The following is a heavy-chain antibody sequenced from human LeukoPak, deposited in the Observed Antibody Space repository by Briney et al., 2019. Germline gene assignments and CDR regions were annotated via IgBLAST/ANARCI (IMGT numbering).Heavy chain of an antibody. Sequence: KTSETLSLTCSVSGGPLSTYTWSWVRQSPGRGLEWIGYIYHGGTTNYSPSLKSRATISAHTARNQFSLRLRSVTAADTAIYYCARDTSVGSGMQYWGQGTLVSVSS. D-gene: IGHD3-10*01. CDR1: GGPLSTYT. CDR3: ARDTSVGSGMQY. CDR2: IYHGGTT. V-gene: IGHV4-59*01. J-gene: IGHJ4*02.